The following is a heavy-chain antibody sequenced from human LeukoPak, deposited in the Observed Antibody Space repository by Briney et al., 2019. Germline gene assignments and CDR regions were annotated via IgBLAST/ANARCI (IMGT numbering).Heavy chain of an antibody. D-gene: IGHD3-22*01. V-gene: IGHV3-23*01. J-gene: IGHJ6*02. CDR1: GFTFSSYA. Sequence: QPGGSLRLSCAASGFTFSSYAMSWVRQAPGKGLEWVSAISGSGGSTYYADSVKGRFTISRDNSKNTLYLQMNSLRAEDTAVYYCARDSSHYYDSSGYLTDYYGMDVWGQGTTVTVSS. CDR3: ARDSSHYYDSSGYLTDYYGMDV. CDR2: ISGSGGST.